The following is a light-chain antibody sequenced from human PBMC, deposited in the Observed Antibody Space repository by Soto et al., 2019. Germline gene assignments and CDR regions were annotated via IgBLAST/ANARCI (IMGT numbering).Light chain of an antibody. CDR1: SSDVGGYDY. CDR3: SSYTTSSTPCV. Sequence: QSVLTQPASVSGSPGQSIIISCTGTSSDVGGYDYVSWHQHHPGKAPKLIICDVSDRPSGVSNRFSGSKSGNTASLTISGLQAEDEGDYYCSSYTTSSTPCVFGTGTKVTVL. V-gene: IGLV2-14*03. J-gene: IGLJ1*01. CDR2: DVS.